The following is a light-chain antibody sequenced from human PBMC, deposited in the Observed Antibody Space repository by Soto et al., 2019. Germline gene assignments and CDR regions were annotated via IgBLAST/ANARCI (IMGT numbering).Light chain of an antibody. J-gene: IGLJ1*01. CDR2: GNN. V-gene: IGLV1-40*01. CDR3: QSYDSSLSGYV. CDR1: SSNLGAPYD. Sequence: QSVLTQPPSVSGAPGQTVIISCSGSSSNLGAPYDVNWFRRLPGTVPRLLIYGNNNRPSGVPDRFSGSKSGTSASLAITGLQAEDEADYYCQSYDSSLSGYVFGTGTKVTVL.